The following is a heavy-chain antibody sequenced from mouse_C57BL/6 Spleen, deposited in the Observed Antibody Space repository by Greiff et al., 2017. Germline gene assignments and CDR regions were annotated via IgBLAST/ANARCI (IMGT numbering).Heavy chain of an antibody. J-gene: IGHJ2*01. D-gene: IGHD2-5*01. V-gene: IGHV5-6*01. CDR2: ISSGGSYT. Sequence: EVKLMESGGDLVKPGGSLKLSCAASGFTFSSYGMSWVRQTPDKRLEWVATISSGGSYTYYPDSVKGRFTISRDNAKNTLYLQMSSLKSEDTAMYYCVRGSNYIFDYWGQGTTLTVSS. CDR3: VRGSNYIFDY. CDR1: GFTFSSYG.